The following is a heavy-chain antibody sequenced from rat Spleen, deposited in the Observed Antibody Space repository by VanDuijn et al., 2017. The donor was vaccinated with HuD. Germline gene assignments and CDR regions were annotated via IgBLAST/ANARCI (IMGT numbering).Heavy chain of an antibody. D-gene: IGHD1-4*01. CDR2: ISYDCSNT. Sequence: EVQLVESGGGLVQPGRSLKLSCVASGFTFSDHNMAWVRQAPKKGLEWVATISYDCSNTYYRDSVKGRFTSSRDNAKSTLYLQMDSLRSEDTATYYCVREAGLPFHYFDYWGQGVMVTVSS. J-gene: IGHJ2*01. CDR3: VREAGLPFHYFDY. CDR1: GFTFSDHN. V-gene: IGHV5-7*01.